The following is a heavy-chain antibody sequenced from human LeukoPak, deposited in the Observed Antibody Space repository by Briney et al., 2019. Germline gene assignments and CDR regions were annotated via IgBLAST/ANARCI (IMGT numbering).Heavy chain of an antibody. Sequence: PSETLSLTCTVSGGSMSSYWWSWIRQPAGKGLEWIGCIYSSGSSNYNFALESRVTISVDKLKNQFSLKLSSVTAADTAVYYCARDSADILTGFFEQWGQGTLVTVSS. D-gene: IGHD3-9*01. V-gene: IGHV4-4*07. CDR3: ARDSADILTGFFEQ. CDR1: GGSMSSYW. CDR2: IYSSGSS. J-gene: IGHJ4*02.